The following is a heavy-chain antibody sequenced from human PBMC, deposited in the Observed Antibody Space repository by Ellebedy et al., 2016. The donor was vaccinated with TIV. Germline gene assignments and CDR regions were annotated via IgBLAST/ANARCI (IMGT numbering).Heavy chain of an antibody. D-gene: IGHD3-10*01. V-gene: IGHV3-53*01. CDR3: ARGGPAMARGVSYGMDV. CDR2: IYSRGDT. CDR1: GFTVGNNY. Sequence: GGSLRLXCAASGFTVGNNYMSWVRQAPGKGLEWVSLIYSRGDTAYADSVKGRFTISRENAKNSLYLQMNGLTAEDTAVYYCARGGPAMARGVSYGMDVWGQGTTVTVSS. J-gene: IGHJ6*02.